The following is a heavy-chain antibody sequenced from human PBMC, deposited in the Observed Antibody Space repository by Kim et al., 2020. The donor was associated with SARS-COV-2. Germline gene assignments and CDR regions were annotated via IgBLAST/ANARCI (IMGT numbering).Heavy chain of an antibody. CDR3: ARCDSGNSCYFDY. Sequence: GGSLRLSCVASGFTFSSHWMSWVRQAPGKGLEWVANIRQDGSEKHYVDSVKGRFTISRDNAKNSLYLQMNSLRAEDSAVYYCARCDSGNSCYFDYWGQGTLVTVSS. CDR1: GFTFSSHW. CDR2: IRQDGSEK. J-gene: IGHJ4*02. V-gene: IGHV3-7*01. D-gene: IGHD2-15*01.